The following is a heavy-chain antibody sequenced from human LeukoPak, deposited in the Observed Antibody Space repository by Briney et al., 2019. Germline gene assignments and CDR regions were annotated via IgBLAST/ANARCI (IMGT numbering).Heavy chain of an antibody. D-gene: IGHD6-13*01. CDR2: INPSDGSA. Sequence: ASVKVSCKASGYTFTSYYMHWVRQAPGQGLEWMGIINPSDGSASYAQKFQGRVTMTRDTSTSTVYMEVSSLRSEDTAVYYCARDPIGSRWPYYFDYWGQGTLVTVSS. CDR3: ARDPIGSRWPYYFDY. V-gene: IGHV1-46*01. CDR1: GYTFTSYY. J-gene: IGHJ4*02.